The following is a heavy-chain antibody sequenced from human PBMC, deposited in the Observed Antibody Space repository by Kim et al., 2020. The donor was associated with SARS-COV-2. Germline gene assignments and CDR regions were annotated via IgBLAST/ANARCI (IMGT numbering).Heavy chain of an antibody. J-gene: IGHJ4*02. V-gene: IGHV3-33*01. CDR1: GFMFRTDG. D-gene: IGHD5-12*01. CDR3: ARRSGDGYKTLDY. CDR2: IWYDGSNK. Sequence: GGSLRLSCVASGFMFRTDGMHWVRQAPGKGLEWVANIWYDGSNKNYADSVRGRFTISRDNSKNTVYLQMNRVRVEDTAVYYCARRSGDGYKTLDYWGQGT.